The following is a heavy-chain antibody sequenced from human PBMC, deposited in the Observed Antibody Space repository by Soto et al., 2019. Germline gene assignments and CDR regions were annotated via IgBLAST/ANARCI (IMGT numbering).Heavy chain of an antibody. Sequence: QVQLQESGPGLVKPSETLSLTCTVSGGYINSHYWTWIRQPPGKGLEWIGYIYYNGNTDYNPSLKSRVTILTDKAKSSFALRLTSLTAADTAVYYCARSTWGYAFDIWGQGAVVTVSS. CDR3: ARSTWGYAFDI. D-gene: IGHD3-16*01. J-gene: IGHJ3*02. V-gene: IGHV4-59*08. CDR2: IYYNGNT. CDR1: GGYINSHY.